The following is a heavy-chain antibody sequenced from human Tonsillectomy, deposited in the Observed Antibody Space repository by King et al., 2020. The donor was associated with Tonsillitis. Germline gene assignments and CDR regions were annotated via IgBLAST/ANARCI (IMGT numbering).Heavy chain of an antibody. Sequence: VQLVESGGGLVQPGGSLRLSCSASGFTFSDYPMHWVRQAPGKGLEYVSAISSYGTSTYYADSVKGRFTISRDNSKNTLYLQMSSLRAEDTAVYYCVKDVGGGPFGDYGDYWGQGTLVTVSS. CDR2: ISSYGTST. CDR3: VKDVGGGPFGDYGDY. V-gene: IGHV3-64D*06. CDR1: GFTFSDYP. J-gene: IGHJ4*02. D-gene: IGHD2-15*01.